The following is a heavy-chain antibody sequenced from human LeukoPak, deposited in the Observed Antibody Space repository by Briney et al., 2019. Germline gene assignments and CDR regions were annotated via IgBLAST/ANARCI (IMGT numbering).Heavy chain of an antibody. J-gene: IGHJ4*02. CDR1: GFTFSSYA. V-gene: IGHV3-23*01. CDR2: ISGTGGSS. CDR3: AKVRDGYNSPFDY. D-gene: IGHD5-24*01. Sequence: GGSLRLSCAVSGFTFSSYALNWVRQAPGKGLEWVSSISGTGGSSHYADSVKGRFTISRDNSKNTLYLQMNGLRGEDTAVYYCAKVRDGYNSPFDYWGQGTLVTVSS.